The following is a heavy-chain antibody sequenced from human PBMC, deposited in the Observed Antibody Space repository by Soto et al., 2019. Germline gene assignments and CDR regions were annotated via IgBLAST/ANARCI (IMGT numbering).Heavy chain of an antibody. J-gene: IGHJ6*02. D-gene: IGHD2-8*02. CDR3: ALWLLGVVDYYYGMDV. V-gene: IGHV3-23*01. CDR2: ISGRGGNT. CDR1: GFTFSNYA. Sequence: HPGGSLRLSCAASGFTFSNYAMSWVRQAPGKGPEWVSTISGRGGNTYYADSVKGRFTISRDNSKNTLYLQMNSLRAGDTAVYYCALWLLGVVDYYYGMDVWGQGTTVTVSS.